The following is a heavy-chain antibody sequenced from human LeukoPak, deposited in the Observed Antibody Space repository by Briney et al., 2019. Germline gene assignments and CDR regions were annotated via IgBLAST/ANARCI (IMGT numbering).Heavy chain of an antibody. D-gene: IGHD3-3*01. V-gene: IGHV4-34*01. Sequence: SQRLSLTCAVDAVSFSGYCSSCISQPPGGWREWMVLINHSGSTNYKPSLKSRVTISVDTSKNQLSLKLSSVTAADTAVYYCARGVLRLLEWFVTNWLDPGGQGTLVTVSS. J-gene: IGHJ5*02. CDR3: ARGVLRLLEWFVTNWLDP. CDR2: INHSGST. CDR1: AVSFSGYC.